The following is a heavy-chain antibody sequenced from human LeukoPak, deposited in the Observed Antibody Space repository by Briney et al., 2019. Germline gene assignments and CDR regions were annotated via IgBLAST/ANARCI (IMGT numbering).Heavy chain of an antibody. Sequence: PGGSLRFSCVTSGFSFSNYGMKWVRQAPGKGLEWVSSISSTSTYIYYRDSVKGRFTVSRDNTDNSMSLQMNSLRAEDTAVYYCARSSYCGGDCYWGLFDSWGQGTLVTVSS. V-gene: IGHV3-21*01. CDR2: ISSTSTYI. CDR1: GFSFSNYG. CDR3: ARSSYCGGDCYWGLFDS. D-gene: IGHD2-21*02. J-gene: IGHJ4*02.